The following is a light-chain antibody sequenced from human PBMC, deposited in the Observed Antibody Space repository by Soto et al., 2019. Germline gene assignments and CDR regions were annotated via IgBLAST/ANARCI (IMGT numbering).Light chain of an antibody. Sequence: EIVFTQSPATLSLSPGERATLSCRASQTVGSALVWYQQRPGQAPRLLMYDASTRATGIPARFSGSGSGTDFTLTISKTETEDLAVYYCQQRMNWNITFGQGTRLEIK. CDR2: DAS. J-gene: IGKJ5*01. V-gene: IGKV3-11*01. CDR3: QQRMNWNIT. CDR1: QTVGSA.